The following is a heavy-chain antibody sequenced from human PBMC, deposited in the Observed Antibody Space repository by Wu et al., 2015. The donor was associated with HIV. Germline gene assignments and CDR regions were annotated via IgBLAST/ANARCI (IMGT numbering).Heavy chain of an antibody. CDR3: ARDRPSDVVTNNFDY. V-gene: IGHV1-2*02. J-gene: IGHJ4*02. CDR2: INPNSGGT. D-gene: IGHD3-22*01. CDR1: GYTFTGYY. Sequence: QVQLVQSGAEVKKPGASVKVSCKASGYTFTGYYMHWVRQAPGQGLEWMGWINPNSGGTNYAQKFQGRVTMTRDTSISTAYMELSRLRSDDTAVYYCARDRPSDVVTNNFDYWGQGTLVTVSS.